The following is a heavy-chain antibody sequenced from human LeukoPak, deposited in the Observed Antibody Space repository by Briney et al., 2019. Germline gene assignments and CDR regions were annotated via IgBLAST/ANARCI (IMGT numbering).Heavy chain of an antibody. Sequence: PGGSLRLSCAASGFTFSSYEMNWVRQAPGKGLEWVSYISSGGTSIYYADSVKGRFTISRDNAKNPLYLRMNSLRAEDTAVYYCARGRRYYFDYWGQGTLVTVSS. J-gene: IGHJ4*02. CDR1: GFTFSSYE. V-gene: IGHV3-48*03. CDR2: ISSGGTSI. D-gene: IGHD6-25*01. CDR3: ARGRRYYFDY.